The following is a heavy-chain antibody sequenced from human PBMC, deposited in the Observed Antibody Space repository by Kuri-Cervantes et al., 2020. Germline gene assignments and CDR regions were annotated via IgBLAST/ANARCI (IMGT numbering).Heavy chain of an antibody. CDR2: INPNSGGT. V-gene: IGHV1-2*02. CDR3: ARSSGTLDYYYMDV. CDR1: GYTFTGYY. Sequence: ASVKVSCKASGYTFTGYYMHWVRQAPGQGLEWMGWINPNSGGTNYAQKFQGRVTMTEDTSTDTAYMELSSLRSDDTAVYYCARSSGTLDYYYMDVWGKGTTVTVSS. J-gene: IGHJ6*03. D-gene: IGHD1-26*01.